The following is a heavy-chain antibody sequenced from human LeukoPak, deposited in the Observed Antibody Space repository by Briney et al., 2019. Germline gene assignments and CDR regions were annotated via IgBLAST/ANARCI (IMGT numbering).Heavy chain of an antibody. CDR2: ISYDASEK. CDR3: ARDNGEGYFGSGSFDY. Sequence: GRSLRLSCAASGFTFSSYSMHWVRQVPGKGLDWVTRISYDASEKYYADSVKGRFTISRDNSKNTLHLQMNSLRTEDTALYYCARDNGEGYFGSGSFDYWGQGILVIVSS. D-gene: IGHD3-10*01. J-gene: IGHJ4*02. CDR1: GFTFSSYS. V-gene: IGHV3-30*04.